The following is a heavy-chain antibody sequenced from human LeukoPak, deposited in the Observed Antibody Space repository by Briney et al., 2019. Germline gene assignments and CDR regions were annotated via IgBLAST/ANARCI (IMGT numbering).Heavy chain of an antibody. Sequence: ASVKVSCKASGYTFTGYYMHWVRQAPGQGLEWMGWINPNSGGTNYAQKFQGRVTMTRDTSISTAYMELSGLRSDDTAVYYCARASSGYDYFDYWGQGTLVTVSS. V-gene: IGHV1-2*02. D-gene: IGHD5-12*01. CDR1: GYTFTGYY. CDR3: ARASSGYDYFDY. CDR2: INPNSGGT. J-gene: IGHJ4*02.